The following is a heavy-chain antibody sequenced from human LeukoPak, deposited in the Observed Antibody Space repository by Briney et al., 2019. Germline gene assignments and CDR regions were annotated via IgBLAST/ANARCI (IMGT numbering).Heavy chain of an antibody. CDR1: GFTFSSYV. J-gene: IGHJ4*02. Sequence: PGASLRLSCAASGFTFSSYVMTWVRQAPGKGLEWVSGISGSGSTTYYADSVKGRFTISRDNPKNTLYLQMNSLRGEDTAVYYCAKDPFPLRWGQGTLVTVSS. CDR2: ISGSGSTT. CDR3: AKDPFPLR. V-gene: IGHV3-23*01.